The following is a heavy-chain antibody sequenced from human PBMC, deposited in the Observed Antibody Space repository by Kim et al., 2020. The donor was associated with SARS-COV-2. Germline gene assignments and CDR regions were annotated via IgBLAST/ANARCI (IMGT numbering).Heavy chain of an antibody. CDR3: ARWLGYFDY. J-gene: IGHJ4*02. D-gene: IGHD6-19*01. V-gene: IGHV3-33*01. CDR2: NK. Sequence: NKCYADAVKGRFTISRDNSKTKLYLQMNSLRAEDTAVYYCARWLGYFDYWGQGTLVTVSS.